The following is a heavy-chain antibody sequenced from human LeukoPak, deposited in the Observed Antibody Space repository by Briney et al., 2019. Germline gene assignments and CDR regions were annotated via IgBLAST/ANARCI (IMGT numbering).Heavy chain of an antibody. J-gene: IGHJ6*02. CDR1: GFTFSSYT. CDR2: ISYDGSNK. D-gene: IGHD3-3*01. V-gene: IGHV3-30*04. CDR3: AREIGDLWSGYLYYYYGMDV. Sequence: GGSLRLSCAASGFTFSSYTMHWVRQAPGKGLEWVAVISYDGSNKYYADSVKGRFTISRDNSKNTLYLQMNSLRAEDTAVYYCAREIGDLWSGYLYYYYGMDVWGQGTTVTVSS.